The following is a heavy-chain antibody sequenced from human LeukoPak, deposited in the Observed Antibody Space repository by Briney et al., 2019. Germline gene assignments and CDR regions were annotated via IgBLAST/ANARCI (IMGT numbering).Heavy chain of an antibody. CDR3: ARRLTQYDCFDP. CDR2: TYYRSTWYN. Sequence: SQTLSLTCAISGDSVSSNSVTWNWIRQSPSRGLEWLGRTYYRSTWYNDYAVSVRGRITVNPDTSKNQFSLHLNSVTPEDTAVYYCARRLTQYDCFDPWGQGALVTVSS. D-gene: IGHD2-2*01. J-gene: IGHJ5*02. CDR1: GDSVSSNSVT. V-gene: IGHV6-1*01.